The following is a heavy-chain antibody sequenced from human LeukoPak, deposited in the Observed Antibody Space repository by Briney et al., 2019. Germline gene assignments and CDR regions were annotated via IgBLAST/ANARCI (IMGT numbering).Heavy chain of an antibody. Sequence: GGSLRLSCAASGFTFSSHAMYWVRQAPGKGLEFVSVISSNGGNTYYPNSVKGRFTISRDNSKNTLYLQMNSLRAEDTAVYYCAKGHTAKDYWGQGTLVTVSS. CDR2: ISSNGGNT. J-gene: IGHJ4*02. CDR3: AKGHTAKDY. V-gene: IGHV3-64*01. D-gene: IGHD5-18*01. CDR1: GFTFSSHA.